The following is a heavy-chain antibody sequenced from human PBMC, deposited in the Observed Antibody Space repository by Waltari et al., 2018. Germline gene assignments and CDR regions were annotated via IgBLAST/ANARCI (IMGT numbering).Heavy chain of an antibody. D-gene: IGHD6-13*01. J-gene: IGHJ5*02. CDR2: IYHSGST. CDR3: AIAAGPNWFDP. CDR1: GYSISSGYY. Sequence: QVQLQESGPGLVKPSETLSLTCTVSGYSISSGYYWGWIRQPPGKGLEWIGSIYHSGSTYYNPSLKSRVTISVDTSKNQFSLKLSSVTAADTAVYYCAIAAGPNWFDPWGQGTLVTVSS. V-gene: IGHV4-38-2*02.